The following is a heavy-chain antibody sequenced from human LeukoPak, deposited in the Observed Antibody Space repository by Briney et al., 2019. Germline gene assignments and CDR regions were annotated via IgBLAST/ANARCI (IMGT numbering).Heavy chain of an antibody. D-gene: IGHD3-10*01. CDR3: AKGSGSSRPYYFDY. V-gene: IGHV3-23*01. Sequence: GGSLRLSCAASGFTFSSYAMSWVRQAPGMGLEWVSAITGSGGDTRHADSVAGRFTISRDNSKNTLYLQMNGLRADDTAVYYCAKGSGSSRPYYFDYWGQGTLVTVSS. CDR2: ITGSGGDT. J-gene: IGHJ4*02. CDR1: GFTFSSYA.